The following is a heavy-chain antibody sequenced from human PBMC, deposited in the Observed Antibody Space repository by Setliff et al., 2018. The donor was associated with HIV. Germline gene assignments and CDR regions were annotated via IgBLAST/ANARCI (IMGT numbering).Heavy chain of an antibody. D-gene: IGHD3-3*01. V-gene: IGHV1-18*01. J-gene: IGHJ4*02. CDR3: ARMQAYYNFWRSTYYFDY. Sequence: ASVKVSCKASGYPFTSYGICWVRQAPGHGLEWMGYISPYNGDAYYAEKFQGRVTMTTDTSTTAVSMELTNLRSEDTAVYFCARMQAYYNFWRSTYYFDYWGQGTPVTVSS. CDR1: GYPFTSYG. CDR2: ISPYNGDA.